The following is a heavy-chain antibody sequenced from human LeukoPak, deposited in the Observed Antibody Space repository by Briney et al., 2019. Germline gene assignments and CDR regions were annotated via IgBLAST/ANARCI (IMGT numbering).Heavy chain of an antibody. CDR1: GGSISSGSYY. V-gene: IGHV4-61*02. CDR2: IYTSGST. Sequence: SETLSLTCTVSGGSISSGSYYWSWIRQPAGKGLEWIERIYTSGSTNYNPSRKSRLTKSIDTSKNQFSLKLSSVTAADTAVYYCARGRGGIVIFRYYYMDVWGKGTTVTISS. CDR3: ARGRGGIVIFRYYYMDV. D-gene: IGHD3-16*02. J-gene: IGHJ6*03.